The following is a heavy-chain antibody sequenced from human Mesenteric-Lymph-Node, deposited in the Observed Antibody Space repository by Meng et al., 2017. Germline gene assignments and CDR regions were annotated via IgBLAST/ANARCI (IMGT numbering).Heavy chain of an antibody. CDR3: AREINDGSFDAFDI. Sequence: GESLKISCAASGFTFSSYTVHWVRQAPGKGLEWVALISYDGSYKSYADSVKGRFTISRDNSKNTLYLQMSSLRAEDTAVYYCAREINDGSFDAFDIWGQGTMVTVSS. V-gene: IGHV3-30*15. D-gene: IGHD5-24*01. J-gene: IGHJ3*02. CDR2: ISYDGSYK. CDR1: GFTFSSYT.